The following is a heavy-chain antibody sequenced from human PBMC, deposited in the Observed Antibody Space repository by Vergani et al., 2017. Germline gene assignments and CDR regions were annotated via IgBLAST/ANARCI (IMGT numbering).Heavy chain of an antibody. J-gene: IGHJ6*02. CDR1: GFTFSSYS. V-gene: IGHV3-48*01. CDR2: ISSSSSTI. Sequence: EVQLVESGGGLVQPGGSLRLSCAASGFTFSSYSMNWVRQAPGKGLEWVSYISSSSSTIYYADSVKGRFTISRDNAKNSLYLQMNSLRAEDTAVYYCARTRLQSAPRTTMVRGVMPGSYYGMDVWGQGTTVTVSS. D-gene: IGHD3-10*01. CDR3: ARTRLQSAPRTTMVRGVMPGSYYGMDV.